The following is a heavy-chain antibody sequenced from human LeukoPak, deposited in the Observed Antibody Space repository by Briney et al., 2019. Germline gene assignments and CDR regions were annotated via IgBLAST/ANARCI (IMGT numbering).Heavy chain of an antibody. Sequence: SETLSLTCTVSGGSISIIIYSGAWFPKPPGKGRDGFGSIYYRGSPYYNPSLKSRVTISVDTSKNQFSLKLSSVTAADTAVYYCARLRATAPAFDIWGQGTMVTVSS. CDR1: GGSISIIIYS. V-gene: IGHV4-39*01. J-gene: IGHJ3*02. CDR3: ARLRATAPAFDI. D-gene: IGHD5-12*01. CDR2: IYYRGSP.